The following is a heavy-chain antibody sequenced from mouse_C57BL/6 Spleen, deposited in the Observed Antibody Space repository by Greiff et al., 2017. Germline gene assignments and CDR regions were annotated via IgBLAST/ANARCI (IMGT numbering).Heavy chain of an antibody. CDR1: GYTFTSYW. D-gene: IGHD1-1*01. CDR2: IDPSDSYT. Sequence: QVQLQQPGAELVMPGASVKLSCKASGYTFTSYWMHWVKQRPGQGLEWIGEIDPSDSYTNYNQKFKGKSTLTVDKSSSTAYMQLSSLTSEDSAVYYCARKDDYYGSSPYAMDYWGQGTSVTVSS. J-gene: IGHJ4*01. V-gene: IGHV1-69*01. CDR3: ARKDDYYGSSPYAMDY.